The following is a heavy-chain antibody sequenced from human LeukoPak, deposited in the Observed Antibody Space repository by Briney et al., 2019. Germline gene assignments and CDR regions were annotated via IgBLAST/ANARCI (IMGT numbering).Heavy chain of an antibody. J-gene: IGHJ4*02. CDR1: GDSLGSWMYY. CDR3: ARLCQVTTCAKFDH. Sequence: SETLSLTCTVSGDSLGSWMYYWGWIRQARGKGLTWMGSIYHSGSIFYNASFESRVAMSVDPSNNQFSLRLTSVTAADTAVYSCARLCQVTTCAKFDHWGQGILVTVSS. D-gene: IGHD4-17*01. V-gene: IGHV4-39*01. CDR2: IYHSGSI.